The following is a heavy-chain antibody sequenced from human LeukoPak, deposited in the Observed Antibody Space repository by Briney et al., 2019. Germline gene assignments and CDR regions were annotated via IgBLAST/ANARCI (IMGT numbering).Heavy chain of an antibody. D-gene: IGHD3-10*01. CDR1: GGIFSSYA. CDR2: IIPIFGTA. V-gene: IGHV1-69*13. Sequence: SVKVSCKASGGIFSSYAISWVRQAPGQGLEWMGGIIPIFGTANYAQKFQGRVTITADASTSTAYMELSSLRSEETAVYYCARDSAYYGSGNRAFDIWGQGTMVTVSS. CDR3: ARDSAYYGSGNRAFDI. J-gene: IGHJ3*02.